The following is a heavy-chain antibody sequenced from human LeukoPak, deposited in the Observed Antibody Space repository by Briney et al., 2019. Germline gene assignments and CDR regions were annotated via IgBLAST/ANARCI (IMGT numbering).Heavy chain of an antibody. J-gene: IGHJ4*02. V-gene: IGHV3-66*01. CDR1: GFTVSSNY. CDR3: ATIYSGRYIDF. D-gene: IGHD1-26*01. Sequence: GSLRLSCAASGFTVSSNYMSWVRQAPGKGLEWVSVIYTGVNKYYADSVKGRFTISRDNSKNTLYLQMNNLRTEDTAVYYCATIYSGRYIDFWGQGTLVTVPS. CDR2: IYTGVNK.